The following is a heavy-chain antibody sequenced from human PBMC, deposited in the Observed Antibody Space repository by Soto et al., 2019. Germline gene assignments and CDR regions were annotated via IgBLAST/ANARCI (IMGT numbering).Heavy chain of an antibody. Sequence: GGSLRLSCAASGFTFSSYWMSWVRQAPGKGLEWVSAISGSGGSTYYADSVKGRFTISRDNSKNTLYLQMNSLRAEDTAVYYCAKDDSYYYYYMDVWGKGTTVTVSS. D-gene: IGHD3-22*01. CDR3: AKDDSYYYYYMDV. J-gene: IGHJ6*03. V-gene: IGHV3-23*01. CDR2: ISGSGGST. CDR1: GFTFSSYW.